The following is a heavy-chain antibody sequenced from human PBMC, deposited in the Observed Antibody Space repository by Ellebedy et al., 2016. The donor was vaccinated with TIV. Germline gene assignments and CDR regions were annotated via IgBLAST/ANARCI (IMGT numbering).Heavy chain of an antibody. D-gene: IGHD1-1*01. Sequence: GESLKISCAASGISLRSYAMSWVRQAPGKGLEWVSTIGGTGGTTYYRESVKGRFTVSRDNAKNSLYLQMNSLRAEDTAVYYCSSWMYWGQGALVTVSS. V-gene: IGHV3-23*01. CDR2: IGGTGGTT. J-gene: IGHJ4*02. CDR1: GISLRSYA. CDR3: SSWMY.